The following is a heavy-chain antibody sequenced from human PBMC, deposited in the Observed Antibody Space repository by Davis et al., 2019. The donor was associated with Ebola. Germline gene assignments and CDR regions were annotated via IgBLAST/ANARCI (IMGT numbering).Heavy chain of an antibody. CDR3: AKSFAPYSSGWSHPFDY. Sequence: PGGSLRLSCAASGFTFSSYGMHWVRQAPGKGLEWVAVISYDGSNKYYADSVKGRFTISRDNSKNTLYLQMNSLRAEDTAVYYCAKSFAPYSSGWSHPFDYWGQGTLVTVSS. CDR1: GFTFSSYG. CDR2: ISYDGSNK. V-gene: IGHV3-30*18. D-gene: IGHD6-19*01. J-gene: IGHJ4*02.